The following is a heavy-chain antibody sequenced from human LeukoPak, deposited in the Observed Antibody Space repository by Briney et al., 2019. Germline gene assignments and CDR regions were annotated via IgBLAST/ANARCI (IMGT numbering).Heavy chain of an antibody. J-gene: IGHJ6*02. CDR3: AKDPGYYGSGSYYNLGDYYYGMDV. CDR1: GFTFSSYG. Sequence: GRSLRLSCAASGFTFSSYGMHWVRQAPREELEWVAVISYAGSNKYYADSAKGRFTISRDDSKNTLYLQMSSLRAEDTAVYYCAKDPGYYGSGSYYNLGDYYYGMDVWGQGTTVTVSS. CDR2: ISYAGSNK. D-gene: IGHD3-10*01. V-gene: IGHV3-30*18.